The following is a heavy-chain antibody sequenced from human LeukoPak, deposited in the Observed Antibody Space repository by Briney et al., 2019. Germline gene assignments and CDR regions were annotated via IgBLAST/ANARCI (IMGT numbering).Heavy chain of an antibody. V-gene: IGHV1-58*01. CDR2: IVVASGKT. CDR1: GFTFSNSA. D-gene: IGHD2-8*02. CDR3: AAASVAPGGHFYGMDA. Sequence: ASVKVSCKASGFTFSNSAVQWVRQARGQRLEWIGWIVVASGKTNYAQSFQGRLTVSRDMSTSTAYMEVGSLRSGDTAVYYCAAASVAPGGHFYGMDAWGKGTTVTVSS. J-gene: IGHJ6*04.